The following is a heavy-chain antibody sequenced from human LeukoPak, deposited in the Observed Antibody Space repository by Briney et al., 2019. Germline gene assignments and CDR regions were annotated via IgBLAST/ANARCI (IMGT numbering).Heavy chain of an antibody. Sequence: GGSLRLSCAASGFSFSSHSMNWVRQAPGKGLEWVSYISGSSTTIDYADSAKGRFIISRDNAKKSLYLQMNNLRAEDTAVYYCAREEEMATNTDYWGQGTLVTVSS. D-gene: IGHD5-24*01. V-gene: IGHV3-48*01. CDR1: GFSFSSHS. J-gene: IGHJ4*02. CDR3: AREEEMATNTDY. CDR2: ISGSSTTI.